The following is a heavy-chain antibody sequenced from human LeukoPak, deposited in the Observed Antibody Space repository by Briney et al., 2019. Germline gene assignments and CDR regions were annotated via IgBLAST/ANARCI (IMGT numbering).Heavy chain of an antibody. CDR1: GFSFTTYG. CDR3: ARALWPYYFDY. Sequence: GGSLRLSCAASGFSFTTYGMHWVRQAPGKGLEWVAFIWYDGSNKFYADSVKGRFTISRDNSKNTLYLQMNSLRAEDTAVYYCARALWPYYFDYWGQGTLVTVSS. CDR2: IWYDGSNK. J-gene: IGHJ4*02. V-gene: IGHV3-33*01. D-gene: IGHD2-21*01.